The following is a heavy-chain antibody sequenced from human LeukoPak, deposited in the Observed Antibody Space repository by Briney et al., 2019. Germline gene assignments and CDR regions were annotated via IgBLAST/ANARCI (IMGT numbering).Heavy chain of an antibody. CDR1: GFTFSSYW. D-gene: IGHD6-13*01. V-gene: IGHV3-74*01. CDR2: INGDGSTT. J-gene: IGHJ4*02. CDR3: AKGGSSSPRSTFDY. Sequence: GGSLRLSCAASGFTFSSYWMHWVRQAPGKGLVWVSHINGDGSTTSYADSVKGRFTISRDNAKNTVHLQMNSLRAEDTAVYYCAKGGSSSPRSTFDYWGQGTLLTVSS.